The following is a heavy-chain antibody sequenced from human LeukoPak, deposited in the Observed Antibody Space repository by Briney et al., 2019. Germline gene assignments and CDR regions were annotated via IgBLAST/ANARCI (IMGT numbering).Heavy chain of an antibody. CDR3: ARGTPGDEQLPRFLFPYYMDV. CDR2: IYYIGST. Sequence: SETLSLTCTVSGGSISSPYWSWIRQPPGKELEWMGYIYYIGSTNNNPSLKSRVTISVDTSKNQFSLKLSSVTAADTAVYYCARGTPGDEQLPRFLFPYYMDVWGKGTTVTVSS. D-gene: IGHD6-13*01. J-gene: IGHJ6*03. CDR1: GGSISSPY. V-gene: IGHV4-59*11.